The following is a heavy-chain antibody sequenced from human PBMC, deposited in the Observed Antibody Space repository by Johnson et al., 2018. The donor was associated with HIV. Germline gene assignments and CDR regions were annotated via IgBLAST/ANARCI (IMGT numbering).Heavy chain of an antibody. D-gene: IGHD3-3*01. CDR2: INWNGGST. V-gene: IGHV3-66*01. J-gene: IGHJ3*02. CDR3: ARAITIFGVGGAFDI. CDR1: GFTLSINY. Sequence: VQLVESGGGLVQPGGSLKLSCAASGFTLSINYMSWVRQAPGKGLEWVSGINWNGGSTGYPGSVKGRFTISRENAKNSLYLQMNSLRAGDTAVYYCARAITIFGVGGAFDIWGHGTMVTVSS.